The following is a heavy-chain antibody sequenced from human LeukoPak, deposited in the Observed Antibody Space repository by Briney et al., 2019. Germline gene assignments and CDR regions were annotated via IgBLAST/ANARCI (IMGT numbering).Heavy chain of an antibody. V-gene: IGHV4-59*12. D-gene: IGHD6-6*01. CDR1: GGSISSYY. J-gene: IGHJ4*02. CDR2: IYYSGST. Sequence: KSSETLSLTCTVSGGSISSYYWSWIRQPPGKGLEWIGYIYYSGSTYYNPSLKSRVTISVDTPKNQFSLKLSSVTAADTAVYYCARDNRSIVDYWGQGTLVTVSS. CDR3: ARDNRSIVDY.